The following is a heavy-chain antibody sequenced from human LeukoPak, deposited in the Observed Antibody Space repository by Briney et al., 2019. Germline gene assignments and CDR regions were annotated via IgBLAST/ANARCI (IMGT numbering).Heavy chain of an antibody. D-gene: IGHD1-14*01. V-gene: IGHV3-23*01. J-gene: IGHJ5*02. Sequence: GGSLRLSCAASEFTFSNAWMSWVRQTPGKGLECVSAISGDGRSPYYADSVKGRFTISRDDSKNTVYLQMNSLRAEDTAVYYCARGGGTTSWFDPWGQGTLVTVSS. CDR2: ISGDGRSP. CDR3: ARGGGTTSWFDP. CDR1: EFTFSNAW.